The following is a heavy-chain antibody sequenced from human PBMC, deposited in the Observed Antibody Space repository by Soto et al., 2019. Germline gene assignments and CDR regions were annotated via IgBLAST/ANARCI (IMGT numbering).Heavy chain of an antibody. J-gene: IGHJ4*02. CDR3: ARDHFTIYSSLAY. V-gene: IGHV1-18*01. CDR1: GYTFTSYG. D-gene: IGHD6-19*01. CDR2: ISANNGNT. Sequence: ASVKVSCKASGYTFTSYGSNWVRQAPGQGLEWMGWISANNGNTNYAQKFQGRVTMTTDTSTSTAYMELRSLRSDDTAVYYCARDHFTIYSSLAYWGQGTLVTVSS.